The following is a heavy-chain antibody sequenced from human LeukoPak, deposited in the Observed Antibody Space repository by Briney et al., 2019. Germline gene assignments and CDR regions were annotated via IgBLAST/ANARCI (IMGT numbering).Heavy chain of an antibody. J-gene: IGHJ4*02. Sequence: GGSLRLFCAASGFTFSSYAMSWVRQTPGKGLEWVSAISGSGGSTYYADSVKGRFTISRDNSKNTLYLQMNSLRAEDTAVYYCALDTAMVTLSSGDYGEGYDYWGQGTLVTVSS. V-gene: IGHV3-23*01. CDR1: GFTFSSYA. CDR3: ALDTAMVTLSSGDYGEGYDY. D-gene: IGHD5-18*01. CDR2: ISGSGGST.